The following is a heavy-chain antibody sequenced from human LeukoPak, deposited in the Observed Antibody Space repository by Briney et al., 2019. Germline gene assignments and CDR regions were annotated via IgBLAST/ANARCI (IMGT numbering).Heavy chain of an antibody. Sequence: ASVKVSCKASGYTFTGYYIHWVRQAPGQGLESMGWINPNSGGTNYAQKFQGRVTMTRDTSISTAYMELSSLTSDDTAVYYCARAGGGLDYWGQGTLVTVSS. CDR3: ARAGGGLDY. CDR1: GYTFTGYY. V-gene: IGHV1-2*02. CDR2: INPNSGGT. D-gene: IGHD3-16*01. J-gene: IGHJ4*02.